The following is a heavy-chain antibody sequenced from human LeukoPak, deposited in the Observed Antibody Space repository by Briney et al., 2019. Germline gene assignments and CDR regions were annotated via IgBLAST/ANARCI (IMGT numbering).Heavy chain of an antibody. V-gene: IGHV1-8*01. Sequence: GASVKVSCKTSGYTFSSYDINWVRQASGQGLEWMGWMNPNSGNTGYAEKFQGRVTMTRDTSINTAYMDLSSLESDDTAVYYCARGPRGSGWAHDSFDIWGQGRMVTVSS. CDR2: MNPNSGNT. D-gene: IGHD6-19*01. CDR1: GYTFSSYD. J-gene: IGHJ3*02. CDR3: ARGPRGSGWAHDSFDI.